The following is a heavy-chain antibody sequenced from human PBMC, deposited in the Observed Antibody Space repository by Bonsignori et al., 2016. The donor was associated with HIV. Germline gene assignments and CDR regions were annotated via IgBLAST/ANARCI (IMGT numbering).Heavy chain of an antibody. J-gene: IGHJ1*01. Sequence: WVRQAPGQGLEWMGGIIPILGIANYAQKFQGRVTITADKSTSTAYMELSSLRSEDTAVYYCARDGIPPRIAAAGTGYFQHWGQGTLVTVSS. V-gene: IGHV1-69*10. CDR3: ARDGIPPRIAAAGTGYFQH. CDR2: IIPILGIA. D-gene: IGHD6-13*01.